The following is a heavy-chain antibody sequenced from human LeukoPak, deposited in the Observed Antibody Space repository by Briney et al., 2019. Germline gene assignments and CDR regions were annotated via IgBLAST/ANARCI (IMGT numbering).Heavy chain of an antibody. J-gene: IGHJ5*02. CDR1: GYSFTSYW. CDR3: ARQVAVAGRKGWFDP. CDR2: IYPGDSDT. D-gene: IGHD6-19*01. Sequence: GESLKISCKGSGYSFTSYWIGWVRQMPGKGLEWMGIIYPGDSDTRYSPSFQGQVTISADKSISTAYLQWSSLKASDTAMYYCARQVAVAGRKGWFDPWGQGTLVTVSS. V-gene: IGHV5-51*01.